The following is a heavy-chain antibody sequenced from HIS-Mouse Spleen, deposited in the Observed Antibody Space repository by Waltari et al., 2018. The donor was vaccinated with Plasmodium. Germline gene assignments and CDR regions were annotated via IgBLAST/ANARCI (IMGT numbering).Heavy chain of an antibody. J-gene: IGHJ3*02. D-gene: IGHD7-27*01. V-gene: IGHV4-34*01. Sequence: QVQLQQWGAGLLTPSESLSLTCAVYGGSFSGYYWSWIRQPQGKGLVWSGEINHSGSTNSNPSLKSRVTISVDTSKNQVSLKLSSVTAADTAVYYCATSNDIWGQGTMVTVAS. CDR2: INHSGST. CDR3: ATSNDI. CDR1: GGSFSGYY.